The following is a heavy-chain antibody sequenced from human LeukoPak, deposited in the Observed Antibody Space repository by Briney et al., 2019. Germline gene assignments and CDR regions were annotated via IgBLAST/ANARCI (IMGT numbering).Heavy chain of an antibody. V-gene: IGHV4-38-2*02. CDR2: IHYSGNT. CDR3: ARAGYGDSDFDY. CDR1: GYSINNGFY. J-gene: IGHJ4*02. D-gene: IGHD4-17*01. Sequence: SETLSLTCTVSGYSINNGFYWGWIRQPPGKGLEWIGTIHYSGNTDYNPSLKSRVTISGDTSKNQFSLKLNSVTAADTAVYYCARAGYGDSDFDYWGQGTLVTVSS.